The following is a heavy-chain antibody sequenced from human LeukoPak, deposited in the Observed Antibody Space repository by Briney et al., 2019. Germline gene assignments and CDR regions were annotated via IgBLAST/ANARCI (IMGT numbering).Heavy chain of an antibody. D-gene: IGHD3-22*01. CDR2: ISAYNGNT. CDR1: GYTFTSYG. Sequence: ASVKVSCKASGYTFTSYGISWVRQAPGQGLEWMGWISAYNGNTNYAQKLQGRVTTTTDTSTSTAYMELRSLRSDDTAVYYCARETNYYDSSGYYYVYWGQGTLVTVSS. J-gene: IGHJ4*02. CDR3: ARETNYYDSSGYYYVY. V-gene: IGHV1-18*01.